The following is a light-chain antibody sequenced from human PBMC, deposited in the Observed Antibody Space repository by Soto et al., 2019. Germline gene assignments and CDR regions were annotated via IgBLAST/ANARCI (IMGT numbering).Light chain of an antibody. V-gene: IGLV1-51*01. J-gene: IGLJ2*01. Sequence: QSVLTQPPSVSAAPGQKVTISCSGSSSNIEDNYVSWYQQLPGTAPKLLIYGNNKRPSGIPDRFSGSKSGTSATLGITGLQNGDEADYYCGTWDNTLSAGVFGGGTKLTVL. CDR2: GNN. CDR1: SSNIEDNY. CDR3: GTWDNTLSAGV.